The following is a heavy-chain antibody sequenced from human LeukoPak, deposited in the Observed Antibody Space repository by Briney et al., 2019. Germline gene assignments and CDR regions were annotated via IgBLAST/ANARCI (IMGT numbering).Heavy chain of an antibody. Sequence: ETLSLTCTVSGGSISSYYWSWVRQAPGKGLEWVSAISGSGGSTYYADSVKGRFTISRDNSKNTLYLQMNSLGAEDTAVYYCAKTTYYYVSGSYFDYWGQGTLVTVSS. J-gene: IGHJ4*02. V-gene: IGHV3-23*01. CDR3: AKTTYYYVSGSYFDY. D-gene: IGHD3-10*01. CDR1: GGSISSYY. CDR2: ISGSGGST.